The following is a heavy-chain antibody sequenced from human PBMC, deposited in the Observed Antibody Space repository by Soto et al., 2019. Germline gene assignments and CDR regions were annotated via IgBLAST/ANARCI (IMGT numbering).Heavy chain of an antibody. V-gene: IGHV3-23*01. CDR3: AKAHETLLYDILTGYESDY. Sequence: GGSLRLSCAASGFTFSSYAMTRVRQAPGKGLEWVSAISGSGGSTYYADSVKGRFTISRDNSKNTLYLQMNSLRAEDTAVYYCAKAHETLLYDILTGYESDYWGQGTLVTVSS. J-gene: IGHJ4*02. D-gene: IGHD3-9*01. CDR1: GFTFSSYA. CDR2: ISGSGGST.